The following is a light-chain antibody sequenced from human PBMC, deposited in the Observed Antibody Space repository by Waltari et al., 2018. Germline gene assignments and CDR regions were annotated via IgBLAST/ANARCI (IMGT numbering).Light chain of an antibody. Sequence: QSALTQPAPVSGSRGPWITISCPATSSVVGGLTYVLWYQQHPCKAPKLIIYDVLHRPSGISNLFSGSKSGYTASLTISGLQAGDEAYYYCNSYTTTSTWVFGGGTKLTV. V-gene: IGLV2-14*03. J-gene: IGLJ3*02. CDR3: NSYTTTSTWV. CDR2: DVL. CDR1: SSVVGGLTY.